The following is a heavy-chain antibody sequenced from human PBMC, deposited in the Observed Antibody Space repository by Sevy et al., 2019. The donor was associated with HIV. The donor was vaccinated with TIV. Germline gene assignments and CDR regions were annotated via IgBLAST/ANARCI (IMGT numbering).Heavy chain of an antibody. V-gene: IGHV5-51*01. J-gene: IGHJ6*02. Sequence: GESLKISCKGSGYSFTSYWIGWVRQMPGKGLEWMGMIYPGDSDTRYSPSFQGQVTISADKSISTAYLQWSSLKASDTAMYYCARQGITIFGVVTSIYYYYGMDVWGQGTTVTVSS. CDR3: ARQGITIFGVVTSIYYYYGMDV. CDR1: GYSFTSYW. CDR2: IYPGDSDT. D-gene: IGHD3-3*01.